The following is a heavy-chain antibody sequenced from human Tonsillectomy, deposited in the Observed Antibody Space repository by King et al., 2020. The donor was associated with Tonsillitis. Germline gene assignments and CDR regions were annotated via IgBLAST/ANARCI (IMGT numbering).Heavy chain of an antibody. CDR1: GFTFSSYG. J-gene: IGHJ6*04. CDR2: ISFDGSNE. Sequence: QLVQSGGGVVQPGRSLRLSCAASGFTFSSYGIHWVRQAPGKGLEWVAVISFDGSNEYYADSVKGRFTISRDNSKNTLYLQMNSLRAEDTAVYYCARNCYDSGAYSNGMDVWGEGATVSVSS. V-gene: IGHV3-33*05. CDR3: ARNCYDSGAYSNGMDV. D-gene: IGHD3-22*01.